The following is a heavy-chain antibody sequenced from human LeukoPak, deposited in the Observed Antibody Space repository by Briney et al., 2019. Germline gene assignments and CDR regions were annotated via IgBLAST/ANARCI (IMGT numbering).Heavy chain of an antibody. V-gene: IGHV4-39*07. J-gene: IGHJ4*02. CDR1: GGSISSSIYY. Sequence: PSETLSLTCTVSGGSISSSIYYWGWVRQPPGKGLEWIESIFYSGSTYYNPSLKSRVTISVDTSKNQFSLKLSSVTAADTAVYYCARGVSGNVKSVYAIFQVRPGDYYFDYWRQGTLVTVSS. CDR2: IFYSGST. CDR3: ARGVSGNVKSVYAIFQVRPGDYYFDY. D-gene: IGHD2-8*01.